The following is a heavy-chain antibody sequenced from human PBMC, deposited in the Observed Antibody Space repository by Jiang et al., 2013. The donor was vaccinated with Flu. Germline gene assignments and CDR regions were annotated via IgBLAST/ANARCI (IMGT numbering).Heavy chain of an antibody. V-gene: IGHV3-33*06. CDR2: IYYDGSNK. CDR1: GFTFSTYG. J-gene: IGHJ4*02. Sequence: VQLVESGGGVVQPGMSLRLSCAASGFTFSTYGMFWVRQAPGKGLNWVAIIYYDGSNKYYADSVKGRFIISRDNSKNTLYLQMNSLRAEDTAVYYCAKAGRPELLTPMAYFDYWGQGALVTVSS. D-gene: IGHD1-14*01. CDR3: AKAGRPELLTPMAYFDY.